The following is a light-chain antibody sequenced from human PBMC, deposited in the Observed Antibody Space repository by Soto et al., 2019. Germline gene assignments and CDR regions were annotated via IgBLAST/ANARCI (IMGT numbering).Light chain of an antibody. J-gene: IGKJ2*01. CDR3: MQGTHWLYT. Sequence: DVVLTQSPLSLPVNIGQPASISCRSGQSLAHSDGYNRLSWFHQRPGQSPRRLIYRVSNRDSRVPDRFRGSGSDTDFTLQINRVEAEDVGTYYCMQGTHWLYTFGQGTRLEIK. CDR1: QSLAHSDGYNR. CDR2: RVS. V-gene: IGKV2-30*02.